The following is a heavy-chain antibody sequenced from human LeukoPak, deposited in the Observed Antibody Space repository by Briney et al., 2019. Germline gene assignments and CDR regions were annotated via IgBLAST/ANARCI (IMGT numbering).Heavy chain of an antibody. D-gene: IGHD3-10*01. CDR2: INPNSGGT. CDR1: GYTFTGYY. CDR3: ARAVYYYGSGSYDY. J-gene: IGHJ4*02. Sequence: ASVKVSCKASGYTFTGYYMHWVRQAPGQGLEWMGWINPNSGGTNYAQKFQGRVTMTRGTSISTAYMELSRLRSDDTAVYYCARAVYYYGSGSYDYWGQGTLVTVSS. V-gene: IGHV1-2*02.